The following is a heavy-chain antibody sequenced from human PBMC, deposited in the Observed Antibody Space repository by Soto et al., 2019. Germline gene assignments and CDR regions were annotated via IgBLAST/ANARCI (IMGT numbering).Heavy chain of an antibody. V-gene: IGHV1-46*01. CDR2: LNPSSGLT. CDR1: GYTFTSNY. J-gene: IGHJ6*02. D-gene: IGHD6-6*01. Sequence: VQLVQSGAEVMKPGASVKVSCKASGYTFTSNYIHWVRQAPGQGLEWMGILNPSSGLTSYAQKFQGRLTMTRDTSTSTVYMELSSLRSEDTAMYYCARGLVAPYYYGMDVWGQGTTVTVSS. CDR3: ARGLVAPYYYGMDV.